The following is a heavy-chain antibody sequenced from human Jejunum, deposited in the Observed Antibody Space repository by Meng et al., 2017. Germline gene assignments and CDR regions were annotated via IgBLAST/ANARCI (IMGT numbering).Heavy chain of an antibody. D-gene: IGHD3-10*01. V-gene: IGHV3-30*04. Sequence: GESLKISCATSGFTFNNYALHWVRQAPGKGLEWVAVISYDGSSKFYADSVKGRFTISRDSSQGTLYLQMSSLRIEDTAMYYCAREYFGSGSSFDYWGQGTLVTVSS. J-gene: IGHJ4*02. CDR2: ISYDGSSK. CDR1: GFTFNNYA. CDR3: AREYFGSGSSFDY.